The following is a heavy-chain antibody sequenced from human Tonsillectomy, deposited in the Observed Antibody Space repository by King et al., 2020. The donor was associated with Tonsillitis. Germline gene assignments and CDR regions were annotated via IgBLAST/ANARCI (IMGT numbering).Heavy chain of an antibody. J-gene: IGHJ6*02. CDR2: LNPNNGDT. Sequence: QLVQSGAEVKKPGASVKISCKASGYTFTGYYMHWVRQAPGQGLEWMGWLNPNNGDTNYPLKFQGRFTMTRDTSISTAYMELSSLRSDDTAVYYCATLPQTPYYYYCGLDVWGQGTTVTVSS. D-gene: IGHD2-15*01. V-gene: IGHV1-2*02. CDR3: ATLPQTPYYYYCGLDV. CDR1: GYTFTGYY.